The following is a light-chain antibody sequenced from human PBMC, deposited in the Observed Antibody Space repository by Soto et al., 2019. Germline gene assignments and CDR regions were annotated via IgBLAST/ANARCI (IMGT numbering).Light chain of an antibody. CDR1: QSVNSW. J-gene: IGKJ4*01. CDR2: RAS. V-gene: IGKV1-5*03. CDR3: QQYDSYPVT. Sequence: DIQMTQSPSTLSVSVGDKVTITCRASQSVNSWLAWYQQMPGTAPKVLIYRASTLQSGVPSRFSGSGSGTEFTLTISSLQPDDFATYYCQQYDSYPVTFGGGTKVET.